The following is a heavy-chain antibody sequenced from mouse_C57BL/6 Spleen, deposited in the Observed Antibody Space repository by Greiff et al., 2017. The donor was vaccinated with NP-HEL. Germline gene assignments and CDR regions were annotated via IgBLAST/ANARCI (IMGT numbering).Heavy chain of an antibody. J-gene: IGHJ4*01. Sequence: VMLVESGPGLVAPSQSLSITCTVSGFSLTSYAISWVRQPPGKGLEWLGVIWTGGGTDYNSALKSRLSISKDNSKSQVFLKMNSLQTDDTARYYCARNWGSNSYAMDYWGQGTSVTVSS. CDR3: ARNWGSNSYAMDY. CDR1: GFSLTSYA. V-gene: IGHV2-9-1*01. D-gene: IGHD2-5*01. CDR2: IWTGGGT.